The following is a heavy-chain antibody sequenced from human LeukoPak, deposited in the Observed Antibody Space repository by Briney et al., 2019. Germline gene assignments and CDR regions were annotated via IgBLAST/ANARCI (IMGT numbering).Heavy chain of an antibody. CDR2: MYSRGDT. J-gene: IGHJ5*02. CDR3: ARDAPQVPAAGVLAS. Sequence: AGGSLRLSCAASGFTVSDNYMSWVRQAPGKGLEWVSVMYSRGDTYYAKSVKGRFTFSRDISKNTLYLQMNGLRTEDTAMYCCARDAPQVPAAGVLASWGQGTLVIVSS. D-gene: IGHD6-13*01. V-gene: IGHV3-53*01. CDR1: GFTVSDNY.